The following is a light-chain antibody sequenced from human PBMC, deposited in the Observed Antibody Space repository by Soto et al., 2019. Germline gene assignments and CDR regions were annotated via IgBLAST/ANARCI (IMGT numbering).Light chain of an antibody. J-gene: IGKJ4*01. CDR1: QSISSY. Sequence: DIQLDQSPSDLSASVGDRFNITCRASQSISSYLNWYQQKPAKAPXLLIYKAPTLESGVPSRFSGSGSGTEFTLTISSLQADDFATYYCQQYNDLSTFGGGTKV. CDR2: KAP. CDR3: QQYNDLST. V-gene: IGKV1-5*03.